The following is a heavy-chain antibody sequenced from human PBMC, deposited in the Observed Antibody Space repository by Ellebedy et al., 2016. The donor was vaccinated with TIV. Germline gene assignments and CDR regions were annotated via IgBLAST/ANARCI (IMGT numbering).Heavy chain of an antibody. Sequence: SVKVSCXASVGTFSSYAISWVRQAPRQGLEWMGGIIPIFGTANYAQKFQGRVTITADKSTSTAYMELSSLRSEDTAVYYCASSRQIVGPAGHYYGSGREYYYGMDVWGQGTTVTVSS. D-gene: IGHD3-10*01. J-gene: IGHJ6*02. CDR2: IIPIFGTA. CDR1: VGTFSSYA. V-gene: IGHV1-69*06. CDR3: ASSRQIVGPAGHYYGSGREYYYGMDV.